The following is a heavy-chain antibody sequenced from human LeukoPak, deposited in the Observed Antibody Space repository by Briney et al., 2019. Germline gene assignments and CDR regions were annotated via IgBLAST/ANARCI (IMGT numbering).Heavy chain of an antibody. Sequence: GGSLRLSCAASGFTFSSYAMSWVRQAPGKGLEWVSAISGSGGSTYYADSVKGRFTISRDNAKNSLYLQMNSLRAEDTAVYYCAKSPRDSSSWASFDYWGQGTLVTVSS. CDR1: GFTFSSYA. V-gene: IGHV3-23*01. J-gene: IGHJ4*02. D-gene: IGHD6-13*01. CDR2: ISGSGGST. CDR3: AKSPRDSSSWASFDY.